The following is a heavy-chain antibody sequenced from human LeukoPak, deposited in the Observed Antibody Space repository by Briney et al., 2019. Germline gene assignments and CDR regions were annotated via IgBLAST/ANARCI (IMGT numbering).Heavy chain of an antibody. J-gene: IGHJ4*02. V-gene: IGHV3-20*04. CDR3: AREGHHRTFGY. CDR1: GFTFDDYG. CDR2: INWNGGST. Sequence: GGSLRLSCAASGFTFDDYGMSWVRQAPGKGLELVSGINWNGGSTAYADSVKGRFTIPRDNAKNSLYLQRNRLRAEDTVLYYCAREGHHRTFGYWGQGTLVTVSS.